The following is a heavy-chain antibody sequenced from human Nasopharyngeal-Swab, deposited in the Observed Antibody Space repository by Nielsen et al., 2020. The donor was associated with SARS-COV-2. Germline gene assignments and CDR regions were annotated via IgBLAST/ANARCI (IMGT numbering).Heavy chain of an antibody. CDR1: GGTFSNYA. Sequence: SATVSCKASGGTFSNYAFSWVRHAPGQGLDWLGGLIPLIGTANYAQKFQGRVMITTDNSTSTAYMELSRLRSEETAVYYCAKVSSWYSSRYYDLDNWGQGTLVTVSS. J-gene: IGHJ4*02. V-gene: IGHV1-69*05. CDR3: AKVSSWYSSRYYDLDN. D-gene: IGHD6-13*01. CDR2: LIPLIGTA.